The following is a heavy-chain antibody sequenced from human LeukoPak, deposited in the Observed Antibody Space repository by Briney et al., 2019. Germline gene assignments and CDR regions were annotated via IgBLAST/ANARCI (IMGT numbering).Heavy chain of an antibody. D-gene: IGHD6-6*01. J-gene: IGHJ4*02. V-gene: IGHV5-51*01. CDR3: ARSIAARLYGYSSDLDY. Sequence: GESLKISCKGSGYSFTSYWIGWVRQVPGKGLEWMGIIYPGDSDTRYSPSFQGQVTISADKSISTAYLQWSSLKASDTAMYYCARSIAARLYGYSSDLDYWGQGTLVTVSS. CDR2: IYPGDSDT. CDR1: GYSFTSYW.